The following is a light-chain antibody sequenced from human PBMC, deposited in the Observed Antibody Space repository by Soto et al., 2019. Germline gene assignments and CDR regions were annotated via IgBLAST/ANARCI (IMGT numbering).Light chain of an antibody. CDR2: AAS. Sequence: DIQMTQSPSSLSASVGDRVTLTCRASQSISSYLNWYQQKPGKAPKLLIYAASSLQSGVPSRFSGSGAGTYFTLTISSLQPEDFATYYCQQSYSTPRTFGGGTKVEIK. CDR3: QQSYSTPRT. V-gene: IGKV1-39*01. J-gene: IGKJ4*01. CDR1: QSISSY.